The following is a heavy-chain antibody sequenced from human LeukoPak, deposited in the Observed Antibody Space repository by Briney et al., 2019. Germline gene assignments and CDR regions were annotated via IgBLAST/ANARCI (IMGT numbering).Heavy chain of an antibody. D-gene: IGHD3-9*01. V-gene: IGHV3-23*01. J-gene: IGHJ5*02. CDR3: ARDVDRRDDP. Sequence: PGGSLRLSCAASGFTFSSYGMTWVRQAPGKGLEWVSAISDNGGRTFYADSVKGRFTISRDNAKNLLFLQMNNMRVEDTGVYYCARDVDRRDDPWGQGTLVTVSS. CDR1: GFTFSSYG. CDR2: ISDNGGRT.